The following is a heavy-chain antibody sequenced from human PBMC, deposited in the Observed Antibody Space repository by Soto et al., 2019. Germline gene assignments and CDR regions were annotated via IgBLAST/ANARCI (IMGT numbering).Heavy chain of an antibody. CDR2: IVGSGGST. J-gene: IGHJ6*02. V-gene: IGHV3-23*01. CDR1: GFTFSSYA. D-gene: IGHD5-18*01. Sequence: QPGGSLRLSCAASGFTFSSYAMSWVRQAPGKGLEWDSAIVGSGGSTKYADSVKGRFTISRDNSKNTLFLQMNSLRAEDTAVYYCAKEVSEFTAMVLGMDVWGQGTSVTVSS. CDR3: AKEVSEFTAMVLGMDV.